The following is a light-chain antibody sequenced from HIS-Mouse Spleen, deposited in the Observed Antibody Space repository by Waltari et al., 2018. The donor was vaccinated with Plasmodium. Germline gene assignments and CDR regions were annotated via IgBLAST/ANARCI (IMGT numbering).Light chain of an antibody. CDR1: ALPTKS. CDR3: YSTDSSGNHRV. J-gene: IGLJ3*02. Sequence: SYELTQPPSVSVSPGHTARITCSGDALPTKSAYWYQQKAGQAPVLVIYEDSKRPPGIPERFSGSSSGTMATLTISGAQVEDEADYYCYSTDSSGNHRVFGGGTKLTVL. V-gene: IGLV3-10*01. CDR2: EDS.